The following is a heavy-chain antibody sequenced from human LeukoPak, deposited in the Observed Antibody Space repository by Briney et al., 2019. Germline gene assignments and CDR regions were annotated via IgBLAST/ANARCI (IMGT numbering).Heavy chain of an antibody. J-gene: IGHJ4*02. CDR1: GYSFSDYS. CDR3: ARDCFAGYDSSGYSSYDY. CDR2: ISSYSSDI. Sequence: PGGSLRLSCAASGYSFSDYSMNWVRQAPGKGLEWVSFISSYSSDIYYADSLKGRFTISRDNAKNTLYLQMNSLRAEDTAVYYCARDCFAGYDSSGYSSYDYWGQGTLVTVSS. V-gene: IGHV3-21*04. D-gene: IGHD3-22*01.